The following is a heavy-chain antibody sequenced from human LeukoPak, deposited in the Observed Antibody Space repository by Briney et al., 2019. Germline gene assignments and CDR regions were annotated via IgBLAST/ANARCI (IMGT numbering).Heavy chain of an antibody. CDR2: ISAYNGNT. Sequence: ASVKVSCKASGYTFTSYGISWVRQAPGQGLEWMGWISAYNGNTNYAQKHQGRVTMTTDTSTSTAYMELRSLRSDDTAVYYCARKAPDIVVVPAAPYYYYYYMDVWGKGTTVTVSS. CDR1: GYTFTSYG. J-gene: IGHJ6*03. V-gene: IGHV1-18*01. CDR3: ARKAPDIVVVPAAPYYYYYYMDV. D-gene: IGHD2-2*01.